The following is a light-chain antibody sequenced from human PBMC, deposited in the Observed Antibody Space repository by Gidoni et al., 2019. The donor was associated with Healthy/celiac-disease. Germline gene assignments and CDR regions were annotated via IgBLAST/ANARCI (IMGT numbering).Light chain of an antibody. CDR2: AAS. CDR3: QQSYSTPYT. J-gene: IGKJ2*01. Sequence: DIKMTQSPSSLSASVGDRVNITFRASQSISSYLNWYQQKPGKAPKLLIYAASSLQSGVPSRFSGSGSGTDFTLTISSLQPEDFATYYCQQSYSTPYTFGQGTKLEIK. V-gene: IGKV1-39*01. CDR1: QSISSY.